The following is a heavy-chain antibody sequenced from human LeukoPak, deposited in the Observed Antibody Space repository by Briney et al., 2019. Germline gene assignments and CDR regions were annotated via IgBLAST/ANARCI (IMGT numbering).Heavy chain of an antibody. CDR3: ARERSSSWYFHYYYYMDV. CDR1: GYSITSGYY. J-gene: IGHJ6*03. CDR2: IYHTGST. D-gene: IGHD6-13*01. Sequence: SETLSLTCTVSGYSITSGYYWGWIRQPPGKGLEWIGSIYHTGSTYYNPSLKSRVTISVDTSKNQFSLNLSSVTAADTAVYYCARERSSSWYFHYYYYMDVWGKGTTVTVSS. V-gene: IGHV4-38-2*02.